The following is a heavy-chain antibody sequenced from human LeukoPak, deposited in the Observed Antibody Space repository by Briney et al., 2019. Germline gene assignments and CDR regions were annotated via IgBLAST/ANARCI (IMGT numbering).Heavy chain of an antibody. CDR1: GGSISSSSYY. V-gene: IGHV4-39*01. CDR3: ARGYYDSSGYYPTAHTVDY. J-gene: IGHJ4*02. CDR2: IYYSGST. D-gene: IGHD3-22*01. Sequence: PSETLSLTCTVSGGSISSSSYYWGWIRQPPGKGPEWIGSIYYSGSTYYNPSLKSRVTISVDTSKNQFSLKLSSVTAADTAVYYCARGYYDSSGYYPTAHTVDYWGQGTLVTVSS.